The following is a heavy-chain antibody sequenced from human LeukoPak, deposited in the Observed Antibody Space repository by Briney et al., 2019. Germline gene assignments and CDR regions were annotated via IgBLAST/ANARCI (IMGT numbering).Heavy chain of an antibody. CDR3: ARDYCSSTSCLFDY. D-gene: IGHD2-2*01. CDR2: INPNSGDT. V-gene: IGHV1-2*06. Sequence: GASVKVSCKASGYTFTRHYMHWVRQAPGQGLEWMGRINPNSGDTNYAQKFQGRVTMTRDTSISTAYMELSRLRSDDTAVYYCARDYCSSTSCLFDYWGQGTLVTVSS. CDR1: GYTFTRHY. J-gene: IGHJ4*02.